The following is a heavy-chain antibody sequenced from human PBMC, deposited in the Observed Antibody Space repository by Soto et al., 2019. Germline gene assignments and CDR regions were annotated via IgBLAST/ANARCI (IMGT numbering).Heavy chain of an antibody. J-gene: IGHJ6*04. CDR3: ARGQLYGSYGLHYYYGMDV. Sequence: VKVSCKASGGTFGSYAISWVRQAPGQGLEWMGGIIPIFGTANYAQKFQGRVTITADESTSTAYMELSSLRSEDTAVYYCARGQLYGSYGLHYYYGMDVWGKGTTVTVSS. CDR2: IIPIFGTA. D-gene: IGHD1-26*01. V-gene: IGHV1-69*13. CDR1: GGTFGSYA.